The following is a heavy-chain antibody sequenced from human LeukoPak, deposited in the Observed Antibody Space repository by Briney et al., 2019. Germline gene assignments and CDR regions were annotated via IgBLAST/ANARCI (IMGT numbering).Heavy chain of an antibody. CDR2: IKQDGSET. J-gene: IGHJ4*02. CDR3: AHLRSTRLSDY. V-gene: IGHV3-7*01. D-gene: IGHD2-2*01. Sequence: PGGSLRLSCAASGLTFSTYWMSWVRQAPGKGLEWVANIKQDGSETHYVDSVKGRFTISRDNAKNSLYLQMNSLRAEDTAVYYCAHLRSTRLSDYWGQGTLVTVSS. CDR1: GLTFSTYW.